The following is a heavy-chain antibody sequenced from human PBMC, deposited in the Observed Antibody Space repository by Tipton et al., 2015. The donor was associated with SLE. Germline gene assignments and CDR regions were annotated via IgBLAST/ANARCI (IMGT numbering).Heavy chain of an antibody. V-gene: IGHV4-59*11. J-gene: IGHJ4*02. CDR2: IYFDGNSNGRG. CDR1: GVSISSHY. CDR3: ARGVAERLGLDF. Sequence: TLSLTCTVSGVSISSHYWSWIRQPPGKGLEWIGYIYFDGNSNGRGNYNPSLKSRVTMSVDPSKMQFSLNLNSVTAADTALYFCARGVAERLGLDFWGQGSLVTVSS. D-gene: IGHD3-3*01.